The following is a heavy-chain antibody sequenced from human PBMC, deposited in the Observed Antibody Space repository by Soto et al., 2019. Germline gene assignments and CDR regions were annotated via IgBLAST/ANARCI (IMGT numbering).Heavy chain of an antibody. CDR2: IIPIFGTA. J-gene: IGHJ3*02. V-gene: IGHV1-69*13. Sequence: SVKFSCKSSGVTFSSYAISWVRQAPGQGLEWMGGIIPIFGTANYAQKFQGRVTITADESTSTAYMELSSLRSEDTAVYYCAGLCDAFDIWGQGEIVTVS. CDR3: AGLCDAFDI. D-gene: IGHD2-21*01. CDR1: GVTFSSYA.